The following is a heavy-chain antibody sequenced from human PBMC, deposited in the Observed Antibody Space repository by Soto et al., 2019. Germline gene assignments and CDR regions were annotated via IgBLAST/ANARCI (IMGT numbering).Heavy chain of an antibody. J-gene: IGHJ4*02. CDR2: IIPILGTA. CDR3: ARGVMRYCSGGSCYALSFDY. D-gene: IGHD2-15*01. Sequence: SVKVSCKASGGTFSSYAISWVRQAPGQGLEWMGGIIPILGTANYAQKFQGRVTITADESTSTAYMELSSLRSEDTAVYYCARGVMRYCSGGSCYALSFDYWGQGTLVTVSS. V-gene: IGHV1-69*13. CDR1: GGTFSSYA.